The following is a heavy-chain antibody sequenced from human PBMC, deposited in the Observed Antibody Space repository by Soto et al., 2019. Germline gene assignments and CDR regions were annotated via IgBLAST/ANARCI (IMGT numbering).Heavy chain of an antibody. D-gene: IGHD6-6*01. J-gene: IGHJ4*02. CDR2: ISAHNGNT. CDR3: ARGRDGDY. CDR1: GYAFTTYG. Sequence: QVHLVQSGAEVKKPGASVKVSCKGSGYAFTTYGITWVRQAPGQGLEWMGWISAHNGNTDYAEKVQCRVTVNRDTSTSTASIELRSMRSDDTFVYYYARGRDGDYLGQGDLVTVSS. V-gene: IGHV1-18*01.